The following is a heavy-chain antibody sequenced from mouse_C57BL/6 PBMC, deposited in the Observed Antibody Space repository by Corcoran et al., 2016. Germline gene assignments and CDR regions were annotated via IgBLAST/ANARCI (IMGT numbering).Heavy chain of an antibody. CDR1: GYTFTTYG. CDR3: AREGDSSGYVAY. D-gene: IGHD3-2*02. CDR2: INTYSGVP. Sequence: QIQLVQSGPELKKPGETVKISCKASGYTFTTYGMSWVKQGPGKGLKWMGWINTYSGVPTYADDFKGRFAFSVETSASTAYLQINNLKNEDTATYFCAREGDSSGYVAYWGQGTLVTVSA. V-gene: IGHV9-3*01. J-gene: IGHJ3*01.